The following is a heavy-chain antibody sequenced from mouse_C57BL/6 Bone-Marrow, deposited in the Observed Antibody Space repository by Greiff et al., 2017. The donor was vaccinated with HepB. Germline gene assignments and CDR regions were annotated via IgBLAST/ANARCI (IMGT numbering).Heavy chain of an antibody. CDR3: TRKRAYYSNYDAMDY. V-gene: IGHV1-15*01. D-gene: IGHD2-5*01. CDR2: IDPETGGT. J-gene: IGHJ4*01. Sequence: VQLQQSGAELVRPGASVTLSCKASGYTFTDYEMHWVKQTPVHGLEWIGAIDPETGGTAYNPKFKGKAILTADKSSSTAYMERRSLTSEDSAVYYCTRKRAYYSNYDAMDYWGQGTSVTVSS. CDR1: GYTFTDYE.